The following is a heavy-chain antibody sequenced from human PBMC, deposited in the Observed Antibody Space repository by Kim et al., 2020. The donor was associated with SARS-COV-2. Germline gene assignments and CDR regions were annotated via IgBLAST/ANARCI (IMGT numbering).Heavy chain of an antibody. CDR2: IGTAGDT. V-gene: IGHV3-13*04. Sequence: GGSLRLSCAASGFTFSSYDMHWVRQATGKGLEWVSAIGTAGDTYYPGSVKGRFTISRENAKNSLYLQMNSLRAGDTAVYYCARGARTIYYYYYGMDVWGQGTTVTVSS. J-gene: IGHJ6*02. CDR1: GFTFSSYD. D-gene: IGHD3-9*01. CDR3: ARGARTIYYYYYGMDV.